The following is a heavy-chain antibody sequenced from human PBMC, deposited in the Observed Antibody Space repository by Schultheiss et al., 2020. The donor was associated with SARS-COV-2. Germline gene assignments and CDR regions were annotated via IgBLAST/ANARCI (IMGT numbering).Heavy chain of an antibody. CDR1: DVSVGSGGNY. V-gene: IGHV4-61*08. CDR3: ARGRSDPRWPRLPTCYFDQ. Sequence: SQTLSLTCSVSDVSVGSGGNYWSWIRQSPGKGLEWLGYVDDSGSTNYSPSLKSRVTISTDRSKNQFSLNLTSVTAADTAMYYCARGRSDPRWPRLPTCYFDQWGPGALVTVSS. J-gene: IGHJ4*02. D-gene: IGHD5-12*01. CDR2: VDDSGST.